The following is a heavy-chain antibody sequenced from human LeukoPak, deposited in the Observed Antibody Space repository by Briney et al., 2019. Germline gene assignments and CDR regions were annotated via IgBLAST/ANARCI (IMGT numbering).Heavy chain of an antibody. D-gene: IGHD6-6*01. CDR1: GYSIRSGYY. CDR2: IYHRGST. V-gene: IGHV4-38-2*01. Sequence: PSETLSLTCDVSGYSIRSGYYWGWIRQPPGKGLEWIGSIYHRGSTYYNPSLKSRVTVSVDTSKNQFSLKVNSVTAADTAVYYCATLGYSSSSEVDWGQGTLVTVSS. J-gene: IGHJ4*02. CDR3: ATLGYSSSSEVD.